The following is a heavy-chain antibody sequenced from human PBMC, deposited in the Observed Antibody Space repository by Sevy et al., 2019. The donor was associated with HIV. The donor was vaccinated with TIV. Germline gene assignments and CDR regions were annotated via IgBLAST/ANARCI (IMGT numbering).Heavy chain of an antibody. V-gene: IGHV3-30*04. Sequence: GGSLRLSCAASGFTFRSYAMHWVRQAPDKGLEWVALIEYDGSKKYYADSVKGRFTISRDNSKNTLYLQMNSLRAEDTATYYCARDRFSGSLDYWGQGTLVTVSS. CDR1: GFTFRSYA. J-gene: IGHJ4*02. D-gene: IGHD1-26*01. CDR3: ARDRFSGSLDY. CDR2: IEYDGSKK.